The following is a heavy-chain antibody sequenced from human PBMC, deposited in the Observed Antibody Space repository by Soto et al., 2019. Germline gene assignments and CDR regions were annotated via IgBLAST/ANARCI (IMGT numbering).Heavy chain of an antibody. J-gene: IGHJ4*02. V-gene: IGHV4-31*03. Sequence: SETLSLTCTVSGGSISSGGYYWSWIRQHPGKGLEWIGYIYYSGSTYYNPSLKSRVTISVDTSKNQFSLKLSSVTAADTAVYYCARVGYCGGDCSFPDDWGQGTLVTVSS. D-gene: IGHD2-21*02. CDR3: ARVGYCGGDCSFPDD. CDR1: GGSISSGGYY. CDR2: IYYSGST.